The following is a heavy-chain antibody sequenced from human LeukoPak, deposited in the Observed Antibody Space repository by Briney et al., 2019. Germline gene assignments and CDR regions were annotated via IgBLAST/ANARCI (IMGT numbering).Heavy chain of an antibody. V-gene: IGHV4-59*11. J-gene: IGHJ4*02. CDR2: IYDTVGI. CDR3: VTIKRGNIFGYFDF. CDR1: GGSFSSHH. D-gene: IGHD5-18*01. Sequence: SETLSLTCTVSGGSFSSHHWGWIRQSPGRGLEWIGYIYDTVGIKDNPSLKSRISLSADTSKNQLSLSLRSATAADTAVYYCVTIKRGNIFGYFDFLGQGILVTVAS.